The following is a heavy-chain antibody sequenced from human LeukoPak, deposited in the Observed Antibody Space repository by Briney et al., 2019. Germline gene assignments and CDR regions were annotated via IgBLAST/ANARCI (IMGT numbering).Heavy chain of an antibody. V-gene: IGHV3-30-3*01. D-gene: IGHD5-24*01. CDR2: ISYDGSNK. CDR3: ASLVRDGYNLGGHDAFDI. Sequence: PGRSLRLSCAASGFTFSSYAMHWVRQAPGKGLEWVAVISYDGSNKYYADSVKGRFTISRDNSKNTLYLQMNSLRAEDTAVYYCASLVRDGYNLGGHDAFDIWGQGTMVTVSS. CDR1: GFTFSSYA. J-gene: IGHJ3*02.